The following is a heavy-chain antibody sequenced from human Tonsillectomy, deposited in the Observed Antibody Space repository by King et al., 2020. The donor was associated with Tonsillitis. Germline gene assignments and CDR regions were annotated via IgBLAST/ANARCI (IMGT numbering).Heavy chain of an antibody. J-gene: IGHJ4*02. Sequence: QLQESGPGLVKPSETLSLTCTVSGDSISGRGYYWGWIRQPPGKGLEWIGAIYESGLTYYNPSLKSRVTISVDTSKNQFSLNLNSVTAADTAVYFCAKLWCSGGSCFSDFVYWGQGPQVTVSS. CDR3: AKLWCSGGSCFSDFVY. V-gene: IGHV4-39*01. D-gene: IGHD2-15*01. CDR2: IYESGLT. CDR1: GDSISGRGYY.